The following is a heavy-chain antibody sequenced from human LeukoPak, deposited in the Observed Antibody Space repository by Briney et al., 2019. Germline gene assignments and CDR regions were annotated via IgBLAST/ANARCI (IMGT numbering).Heavy chain of an antibody. D-gene: IGHD2-15*01. Sequence: ASVNVSCKASGYTFTSYGISWVRQAPGQGLEWMGWISAYNGNTNYAQKLQGRVTMTTDTSTSTAYMELRSLRSDDTAVYYCARVPAGCSGGSCLDNWFDPWGQGTLVTVSS. J-gene: IGHJ5*02. CDR3: ARVPAGCSGGSCLDNWFDP. CDR2: ISAYNGNT. CDR1: GYTFTSYG. V-gene: IGHV1-18*01.